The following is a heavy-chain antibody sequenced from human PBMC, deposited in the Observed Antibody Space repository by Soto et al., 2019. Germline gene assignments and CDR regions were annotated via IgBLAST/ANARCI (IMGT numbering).Heavy chain of an antibody. J-gene: IGHJ4*02. CDR1: GGSISSGGYS. CDR3: ARDKITGLFDY. Sequence: SETLSLTCAVSGGSISSGGYSWSWIRQPPGKGLELIGYINHSGSTNYNPSLKSRVTISVDTSKNQFSLKLTSVTAADTAVYYCARDKITGLFDYWGQGTLVTVSS. V-gene: IGHV4-30-2*01. D-gene: IGHD2-8*02. CDR2: INHSGST.